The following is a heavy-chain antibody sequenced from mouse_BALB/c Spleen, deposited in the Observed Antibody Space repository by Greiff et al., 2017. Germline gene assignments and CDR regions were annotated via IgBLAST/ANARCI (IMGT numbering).Heavy chain of an antibody. Sequence: VQLQQSGPVLVKPGASVKMSCKASGYTFTSYVMHWVKQKPGQGLEWIGYINPYNDGTKYNEKFKGKATLTSDESSSTAYMELSSLTSEDSAVYYCARDGSIGYYAMDYWGQGTSVTVSS. V-gene: IGHV1-14*01. CDR3: ARDGSIGYYAMDY. J-gene: IGHJ4*01. D-gene: IGHD1-1*01. CDR2: INPYNDGT. CDR1: GYTFTSYV.